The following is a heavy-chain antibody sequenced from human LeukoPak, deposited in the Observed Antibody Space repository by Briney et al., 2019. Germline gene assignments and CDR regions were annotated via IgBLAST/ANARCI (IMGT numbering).Heavy chain of an antibody. CDR1: GYTFTSDG. CDR3: AMNTPASFDY. J-gene: IGHJ4*02. D-gene: IGHD1/OR15-1a*01. CDR2: ISAYNGNT. V-gene: IGHV1-18*01. Sequence: ASVRVSSKASGYTFTSDGISWGRQAPGQGLEWMGWISAYNGNTNYAQKLQGRVTMTTDTSTSTAYMDLRSLRSDDPAVYYCAMNTPASFDYWGQGPLVSVS.